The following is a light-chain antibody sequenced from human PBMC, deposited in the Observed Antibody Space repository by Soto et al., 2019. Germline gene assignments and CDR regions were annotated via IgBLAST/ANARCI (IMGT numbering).Light chain of an antibody. V-gene: IGKV1-27*01. CDR3: QKYNGAQWT. J-gene: IGKJ1*01. CDR2: AAS. Sequence: DIQMTQSPSSLFASVGERVTIACRARQGLYNYLVWYQQKPGKVPKLLIYAASTLQSGVPSRFSGSGSGTDFTLTISSLQPEDVATYYCQKYNGAQWTFGQGTKVEIK. CDR1: QGLYNY.